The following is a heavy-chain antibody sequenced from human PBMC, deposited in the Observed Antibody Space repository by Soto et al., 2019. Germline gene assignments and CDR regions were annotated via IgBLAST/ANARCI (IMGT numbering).Heavy chain of an antibody. Sequence: PGGSLRLSCAASGFTFISYAMIWFRHAPWKGLEWVSAISGSGGSTYYADSVKGRFTISRDNSKNTLYLQMNSLRAEDTAVYYCARVGGTTPIFDYWGQGTLVTVSS. CDR1: GFTFISYA. CDR3: ARVGGTTPIFDY. D-gene: IGHD1-7*01. V-gene: IGHV3-23*01. CDR2: ISGSGGST. J-gene: IGHJ4*02.